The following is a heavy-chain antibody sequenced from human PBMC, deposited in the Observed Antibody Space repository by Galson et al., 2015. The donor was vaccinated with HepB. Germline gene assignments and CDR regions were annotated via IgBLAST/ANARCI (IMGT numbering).Heavy chain of an antibody. CDR1: GYTFTSYG. CDR2: ISAYNGNT. V-gene: IGHV1-18*04. D-gene: IGHD3-10*01. CDR3: AGDALYGSGSYARKGNYYYGMDV. J-gene: IGHJ6*02. Sequence: SVKVSCKASGYTFTSYGISWVRQAPGQGLEWMGWISAYNGNTNYAQKLQGRVTMTTDTSTSTAYMELRSLRSGDTAVYYCAGDALYGSGSYARKGNYYYGMDVWGQGTTVTVSS.